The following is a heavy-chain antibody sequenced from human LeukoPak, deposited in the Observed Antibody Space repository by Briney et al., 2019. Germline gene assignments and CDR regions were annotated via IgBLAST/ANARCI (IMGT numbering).Heavy chain of an antibody. D-gene: IGHD6-19*01. V-gene: IGHV4-39*01. CDR2: IYYSGST. CDR1: GGSISSSSYY. Sequence: PSETLSLTCTVSGGSISSSSYYWGWIRQPPGKGLEWIGSIYYSGSTYYNPSLKSRVTISVDTSKNQFSLKLSSVTAADTAVYYCARHVMGGWYSPGAHKDYWGQGTLVTVSS. J-gene: IGHJ4*02. CDR3: ARHVMGGWYSPGAHKDY.